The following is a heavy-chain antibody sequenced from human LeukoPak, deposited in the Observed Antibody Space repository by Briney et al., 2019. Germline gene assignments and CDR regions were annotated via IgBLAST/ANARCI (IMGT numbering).Heavy chain of an antibody. Sequence: GASVKVSCKASGYTFTSYDINWVRQATGQGLEWMGWINPNSGGTNYAQKFQGRVTMTRDTSISTAYMELSRLRSDDTAVYYCAAYCSGGSCQDAFDIWGQGTMVTVSS. CDR3: AAYCSGGSCQDAFDI. J-gene: IGHJ3*02. CDR2: INPNSGGT. D-gene: IGHD2-15*01. V-gene: IGHV1-2*02. CDR1: GYTFTSYD.